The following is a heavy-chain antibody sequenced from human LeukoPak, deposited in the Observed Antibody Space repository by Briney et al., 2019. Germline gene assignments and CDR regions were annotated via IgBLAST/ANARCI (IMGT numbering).Heavy chain of an antibody. J-gene: IGHJ4*02. Sequence: SETLSLTCTVSGGSIISYFWSWIRQPPGKGPEWIGYIFDSGTTNYNPSTNYNDSLKSQLTVSLATSKHHSSLKLTSVTAADTAVYFCARGGVTTIAQYDYCGQGILVTVSS. D-gene: IGHD5-12*01. V-gene: IGHV4-59*01. CDR3: ARGGVTTIAQYDY. CDR1: GGSIISYF. CDR2: IFDSGTTNYNPST.